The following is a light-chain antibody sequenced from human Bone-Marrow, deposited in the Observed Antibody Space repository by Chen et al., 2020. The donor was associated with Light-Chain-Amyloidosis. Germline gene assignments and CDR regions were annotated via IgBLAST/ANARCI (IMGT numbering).Light chain of an antibody. CDR3: QQYAASPYA. Sequence: EIVLTQSPGTLSLSPGERATLSCRASQSVSYSYLAWYQQKPGQAPRLLIYGVSSRATGIPDRFSASGSGSGTDFTLTISRLEPEDFAVYYCQQYAASPYAFGQGTKLGIK. J-gene: IGKJ2*01. CDR2: GVS. V-gene: IGKV3-20*01. CDR1: QSVSYSY.